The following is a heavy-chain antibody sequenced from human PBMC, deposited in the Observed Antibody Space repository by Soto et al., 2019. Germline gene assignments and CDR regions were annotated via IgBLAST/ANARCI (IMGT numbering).Heavy chain of an antibody. J-gene: IGHJ4*02. D-gene: IGHD3-22*01. CDR3: AALYPCESSGYHLNY. V-gene: IGHV4-39*01. Sequence: SETLSLACTLAGRSLSSSSSYWGWLRQPPGKGLEWVGSIYYIGNTYYNPSLGSRFTITVATSKNQFCLKLWSVTAPDTAVFYCAALYPCESSGYHLNYWGQGALVTVSS. CDR2: IYYIGNT. CDR1: GRSLSSSSSY.